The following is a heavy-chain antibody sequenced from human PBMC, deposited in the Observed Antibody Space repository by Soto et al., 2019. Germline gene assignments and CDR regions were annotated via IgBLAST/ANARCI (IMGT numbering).Heavy chain of an antibody. CDR3: ARDGRGYSYGLDY. CDR2: VKQDGSEK. V-gene: IGHV3-7*03. J-gene: IGHJ4*02. D-gene: IGHD5-18*01. CDR1: GFTFSSYW. Sequence: GSLRLSCAASGFTFSSYWMSWVRQAPGKGLEWVANVKQDGSEKYYVDSVKGRFTISRDNAKNSLYLQMNSLRAEDTAVYYCARDGRGYSYGLDYWGQGTLVTVSS.